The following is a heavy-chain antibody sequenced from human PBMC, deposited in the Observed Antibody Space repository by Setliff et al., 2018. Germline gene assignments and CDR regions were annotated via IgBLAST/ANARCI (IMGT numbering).Heavy chain of an antibody. Sequence: GGSLRLSCAASGFRFSDLYMCWVRQVPGKGLEWLSKISGDGNTVYYADSVRGRFTISRDNAKNSLYLQMNSLSAEDTAVYYCAKVPNSGGYAGPFDFWGQGTLVTVSS. V-gene: IGHV3-11*04. CDR2: ISGDGNTV. CDR1: GFRFSDLY. J-gene: IGHJ4*02. CDR3: AKVPNSGGYAGPFDF. D-gene: IGHD5-12*01.